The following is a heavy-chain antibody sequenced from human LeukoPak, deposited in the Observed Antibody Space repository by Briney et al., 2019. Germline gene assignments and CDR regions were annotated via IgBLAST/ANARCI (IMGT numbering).Heavy chain of an antibody. D-gene: IGHD2-2*01. J-gene: IGHJ4*02. Sequence: QAGGSLRLSCAASGFTFSRFWMSRVRQAPGKGLEWVANIKQDGSERYYVDSVKGRFTISRDNAKNSLHLQMNSLRAEDTAMYYCASASPAGDYWGQGTLVTVSS. CDR2: IKQDGSER. CDR1: GFTFSRFW. CDR3: ASASPAGDY. V-gene: IGHV3-7*01.